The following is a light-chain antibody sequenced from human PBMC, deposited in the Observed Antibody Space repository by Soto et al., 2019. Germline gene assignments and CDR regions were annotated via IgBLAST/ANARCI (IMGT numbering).Light chain of an antibody. Sequence: EIVLTQSPGTLSLSPGERATLSCRASQSVSSSYLAWYQQKPGQAPRLLIYGASSRATGIPNRFSGSGSGTDFTLTISRLEREGFAVYYCQQYGSSPPRYTLCQVTMLEIK. CDR1: QSVSSSY. J-gene: IGKJ2*01. CDR3: QQYGSSPPRYT. V-gene: IGKV3-20*01. CDR2: GAS.